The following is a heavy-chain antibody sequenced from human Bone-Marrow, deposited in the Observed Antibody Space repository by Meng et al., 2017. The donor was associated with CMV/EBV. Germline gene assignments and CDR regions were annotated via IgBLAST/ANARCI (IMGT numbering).Heavy chain of an antibody. CDR2: IIPIFGTA. Sequence: KASGGTFGSYASSWVRQAPGQGLEWMGGIIPIFGTANYAQKFQGRVTITTDESTSTAYMELSSLRSEDTAVYYCARDRNGAWYFDYWGQGTLVTVSS. CDR3: ARDRNGAWYFDY. CDR1: GGTFGSYA. V-gene: IGHV1-69*05. J-gene: IGHJ4*02. D-gene: IGHD1-1*01.